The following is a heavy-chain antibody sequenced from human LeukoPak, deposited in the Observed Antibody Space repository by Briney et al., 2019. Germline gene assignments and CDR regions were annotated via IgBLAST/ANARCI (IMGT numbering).Heavy chain of an antibody. V-gene: IGHV3-21*01. D-gene: IGHD2-2*01. J-gene: IGHJ6*02. CDR1: GFTFSSYS. Sequence: GGSLRLSCAASGFTFSSYSMNWVRQAPGKGLEWVSSISSSSSYIYYADSVEGRFTISRDNAKNSLYLQMNSLRAEDTAVYYCARDLEVPAATYWTLKNYYYYGMDVWGQGTTVTVSS. CDR2: ISSSSSYI. CDR3: ARDLEVPAATYWTLKNYYYYGMDV.